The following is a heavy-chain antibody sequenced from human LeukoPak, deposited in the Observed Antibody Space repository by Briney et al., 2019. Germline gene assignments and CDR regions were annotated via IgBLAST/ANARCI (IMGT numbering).Heavy chain of an antibody. D-gene: IGHD6-6*01. CDR2: ISSSSSYI. Sequence: GGSLRLSCAASGFTFSSYSMNWVRQAPGRGLEWVSSISSSSSYIYYADSVKGRFTISRDNAKNSLYLQMNSLRAEDTAVYYCARDLTAARPLGYYYYYYGMDVWGQGTTVTVSS. J-gene: IGHJ6*02. CDR1: GFTFSSYS. CDR3: ARDLTAARPLGYYYYYYGMDV. V-gene: IGHV3-21*01.